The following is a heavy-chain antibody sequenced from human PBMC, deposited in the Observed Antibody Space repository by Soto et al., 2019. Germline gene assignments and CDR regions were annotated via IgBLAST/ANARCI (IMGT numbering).Heavy chain of an antibody. J-gene: IGHJ6*02. Sequence: QVQLVESGGGVVQPGRSLRLSCAASGFTFSNYAMHWVRQAPGKGLEWVAVLSYDGSNIHHADSVKGRFTISRDNSKNTLYPQMNGLRAEDTAVYFCVREHSGSYGLDGWGQGTTVTVSS. CDR1: GFTFSNYA. D-gene: IGHD1-26*01. CDR3: VREHSGSYGLDG. CDR2: LSYDGSNI. V-gene: IGHV3-30-3*01.